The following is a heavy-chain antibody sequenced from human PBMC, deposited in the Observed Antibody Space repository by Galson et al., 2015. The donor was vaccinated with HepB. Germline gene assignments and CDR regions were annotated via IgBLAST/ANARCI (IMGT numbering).Heavy chain of an antibody. D-gene: IGHD2-15*01. J-gene: IGHJ5*02. CDR3: ARDRGYCSGGSCSNWFDP. CDR1: GFTFSSYE. V-gene: IGHV3-48*03. Sequence: SLRLSCAASGFTFSSYEMNWVRQAPGKGLEWVSYISSSSSTIYYADSVKGRFTISRDNAKNSLYLQMNSLRAEDTAVYYCARDRGYCSGGSCSNWFDPWGQGTLVTVSS. CDR2: ISSSSSTI.